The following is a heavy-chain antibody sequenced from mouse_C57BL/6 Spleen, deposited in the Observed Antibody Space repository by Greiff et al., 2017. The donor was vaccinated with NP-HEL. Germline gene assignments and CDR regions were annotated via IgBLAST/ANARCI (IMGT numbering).Heavy chain of an antibody. CDR1: GYTFTSYG. J-gene: IGHJ4*01. V-gene: IGHV1-81*01. D-gene: IGHD3-2*02. CDR2: IYPRSGNT. Sequence: VQLQQSGAELARPGASVKLSCKASGYTFTSYGISWVKQRTGQGLEWIGEIYPRSGNTYYNEKFKGKATLTADKSSSTAYMELRSLTSEDSAVYYCARSRSSGDYYAMDYWGQGTSVTVSS. CDR3: ARSRSSGDYYAMDY.